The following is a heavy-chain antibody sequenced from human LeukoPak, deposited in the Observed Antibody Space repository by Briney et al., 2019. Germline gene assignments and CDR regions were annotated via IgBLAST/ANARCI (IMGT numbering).Heavy chain of an antibody. CDR1: GFTFSSYG. Sequence: GRSLRLSCAASGFTFSSYGMHWVRQAPGKGLEWVAVIWYDGSNKYYADSVKGRFTISRDNSKNTLYLQMNSLRAEDTAVYYCAADIVVVPAAHWGQGTLVTVSS. CDR3: AADIVVVPAAH. J-gene: IGHJ4*02. CDR2: IWYDGSNK. V-gene: IGHV3-33*01. D-gene: IGHD2-2*01.